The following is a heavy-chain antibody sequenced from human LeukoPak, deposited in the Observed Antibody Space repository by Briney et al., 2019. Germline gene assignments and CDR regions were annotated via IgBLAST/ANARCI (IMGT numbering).Heavy chain of an antibody. V-gene: IGHV3-11*01. CDR3: AREVVISPDYYYYGMDV. Sequence: KPGGSLRLSCAASGFPFGDYYMTWIRQAPGKGLEWISYISRSGDTLYYADSVEGRFTISRDNAKNSLFLQMNSLRADDTAVYYCAREVVISPDYYYYGMDVWGQGTTVTVSS. CDR1: GFPFGDYY. J-gene: IGHJ6*02. CDR2: ISRSGDTL. D-gene: IGHD2/OR15-2a*01.